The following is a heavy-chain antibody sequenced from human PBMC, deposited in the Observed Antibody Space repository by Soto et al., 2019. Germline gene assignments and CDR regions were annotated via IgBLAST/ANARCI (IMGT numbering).Heavy chain of an antibody. J-gene: IGHJ4*01. Sequence: GESLKISCQASGFGATSFWIGWVRQMPGKGLEWMGLIYPGDSQTLYSPSFEGQVTISADKSISTVYLQWRSLKASDTAKYFCARRYVGANRSSPYYLDYWGQGTLVTVSS. CDR1: GFGATSFW. V-gene: IGHV5-51*01. D-gene: IGHD1-26*01. CDR2: IYPGDSQT. CDR3: ARRYVGANRSSPYYLDY.